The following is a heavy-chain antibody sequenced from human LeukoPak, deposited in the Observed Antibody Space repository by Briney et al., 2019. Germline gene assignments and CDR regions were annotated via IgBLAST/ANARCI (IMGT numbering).Heavy chain of an antibody. CDR2: SDPEDGET. CDR3: VTDRARLFWYFDL. CDR1: GSTLSDLP. Sequence: ASVKVSCKVSGSTLSDLPIHWVRQAPGKGLEYVGGSDPEDGETFHAQNFQGRVTMIEDTSINTAYMELSSLRSEDTAVYYCVTDRARLFWYFDLWGRGTLVTVSS. J-gene: IGHJ2*01. V-gene: IGHV1-24*01. D-gene: IGHD2-21*02.